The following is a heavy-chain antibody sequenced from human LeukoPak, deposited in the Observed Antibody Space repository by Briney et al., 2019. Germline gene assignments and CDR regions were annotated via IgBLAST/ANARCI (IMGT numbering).Heavy chain of an antibody. V-gene: IGHV3-48*01. CDR1: GFTFDTSA. CDR3: VKADFWSGPVH. D-gene: IGHD3-3*01. J-gene: IGHJ4*02. Sequence: GGSLRLSCAASGFTFDTSAMNWVRQPPGKGLEWVSYISSGGTIYYADSVKGRFTISRDSAKNSLYLQMNSLRAEDTAVYYCVKADFWSGPVHWGQGSLVTASS. CDR2: ISSGGTI.